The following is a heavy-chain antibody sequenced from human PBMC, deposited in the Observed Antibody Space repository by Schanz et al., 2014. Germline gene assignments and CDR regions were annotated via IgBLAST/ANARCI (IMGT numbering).Heavy chain of an antibody. J-gene: IGHJ3*02. CDR3: ARENLNWEAFDI. CDR1: GFTFSSYA. Sequence: EVQLVESGGGLVKPGGSLRLSCAASGFTFSSYAMSWVRQAPGKGLEWVSAISGSGGSTYYADSVKGRFTISRDNAKNSLYLEMTSLRGEDTAVYYCARENLNWEAFDIWGQGTVVTVSS. CDR2: ISGSGGST. V-gene: IGHV3-23*04. D-gene: IGHD7-27*01.